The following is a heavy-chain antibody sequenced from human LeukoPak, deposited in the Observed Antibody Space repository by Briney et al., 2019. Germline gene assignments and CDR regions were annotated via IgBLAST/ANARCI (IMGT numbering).Heavy chain of an antibody. J-gene: IGHJ4*02. D-gene: IGHD3-9*01. CDR2: IYTSGST. Sequence: PPQTLSLTCTVSGCSISSGSYYWSWIRQPAGKGLEWIGRIYTSGSTNYNPSLKSRVTISVDTSKNQFSLKLSSVTAADTAVYYCARELVRYYGTSHFDYWGQGTLVTVSS. CDR1: GCSISSGSYY. V-gene: IGHV4-61*02. CDR3: ARELVRYYGTSHFDY.